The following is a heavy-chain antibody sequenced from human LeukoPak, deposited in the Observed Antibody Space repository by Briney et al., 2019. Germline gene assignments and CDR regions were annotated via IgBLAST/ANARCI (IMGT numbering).Heavy chain of an antibody. Sequence: ASVKVSCKASGYTFTSYGISWVRQAPGQGLEWMGWISAYNGNTNYEQKLQGRVTMTTDTSTSTAYMELRSLRSDDTAVYYCARAAVVVVAATWLGYYYGMDVWGKGTTVTVSS. CDR1: GYTFTSYG. CDR3: ARAAVVVVAATWLGYYYGMDV. CDR2: ISAYNGNT. V-gene: IGHV1-18*04. D-gene: IGHD2-15*01. J-gene: IGHJ6*04.